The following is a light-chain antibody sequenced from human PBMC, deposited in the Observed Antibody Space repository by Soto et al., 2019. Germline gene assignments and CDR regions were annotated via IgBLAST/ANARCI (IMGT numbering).Light chain of an antibody. V-gene: IGLV2-14*01. Sequence: QSVLTQPASVSGSPGQSITISCTGTSSDVGGYNYVSWYQQHPGKAPKLMIYDVSNRPSGVSNRFSGSKSGNTASLTVSGLQAEDEADYYCSSYTSSSTLYVFGTGPKVTGL. J-gene: IGLJ1*01. CDR2: DVS. CDR1: SSDVGGYNY. CDR3: SSYTSSSTLYV.